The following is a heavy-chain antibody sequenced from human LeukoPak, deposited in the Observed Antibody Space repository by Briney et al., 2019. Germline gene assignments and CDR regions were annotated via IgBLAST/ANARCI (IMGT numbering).Heavy chain of an antibody. V-gene: IGHV3-23*01. J-gene: IGHJ4*02. Sequence: GGSLRLSCAVSGFTFSSYAMSWVRQAPGKGLEWVLAISGSGGSKFYTDSVKGRFTISRDNSKNTLYLQMNSLRAEDTAVYYCAKENYDSSGYYYERRSPFDYWGQGTLVTVSS. D-gene: IGHD3-22*01. CDR1: GFTFSSYA. CDR3: AKENYDSSGYYYERRSPFDY. CDR2: ISGSGGSK.